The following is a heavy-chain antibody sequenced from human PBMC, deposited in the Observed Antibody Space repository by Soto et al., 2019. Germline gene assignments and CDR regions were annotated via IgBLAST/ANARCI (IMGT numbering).Heavy chain of an antibody. J-gene: IGHJ6*02. CDR3: AKDIGGVTPYYYYYYGMDV. CDR1: GFTFDDYA. V-gene: IGHV3-9*01. Sequence: GGSLRLSCAASGFTFDDYAMHWVRQTPGKGLEWVSGISWNSGSIGYADSVKGRFTISRDNAKNSLYLQMNSLRAEDTALYYCAKDIGGVTPYYYYYYGMDVWGQGTTVTVSS. D-gene: IGHD3-16*01. CDR2: ISWNSGSI.